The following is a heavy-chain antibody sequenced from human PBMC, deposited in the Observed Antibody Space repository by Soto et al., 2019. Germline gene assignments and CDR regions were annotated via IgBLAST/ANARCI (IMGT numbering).Heavy chain of an antibody. Sequence: VQLEQSGPELKKPGASVRVSCKASGYNFTSYGITWLRQAPGQGLEWMAWIDTHNGNTNHAYRLQARVTMTTDTSTTTAYMELRGLRSDDTALYYCARYLPEALGDFDIWGQGTMVAVSS. V-gene: IGHV1-18*01. CDR1: GYNFTSYG. CDR3: ARYLPEALGDFDI. J-gene: IGHJ3*02. CDR2: IDTHNGNT. D-gene: IGHD2-21*01.